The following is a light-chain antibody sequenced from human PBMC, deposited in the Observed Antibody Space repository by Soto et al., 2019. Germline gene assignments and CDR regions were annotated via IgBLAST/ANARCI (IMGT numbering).Light chain of an antibody. J-gene: IGKJ1*01. Sequence: DIQMTQSPSTLSASAGDRVTITCRASQSIGSWLAWYQQKPVKAPKLLMYAASTLQSGVPSRFSGSGSGTDFTLTISSLQPEDFATYYCQQYETFSGTFGPGTKGDIK. V-gene: IGKV1-5*01. CDR1: QSIGSW. CDR3: QQYETFSGT. CDR2: AAS.